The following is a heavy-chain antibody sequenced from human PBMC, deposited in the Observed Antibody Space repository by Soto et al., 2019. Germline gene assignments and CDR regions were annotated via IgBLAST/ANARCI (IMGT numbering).Heavy chain of an antibody. CDR1: GGSISSGGYY. V-gene: IGHV4-31*03. CDR2: IYYSGST. J-gene: IGHJ6*02. D-gene: IGHD3-16*02. Sequence: QVQLQESGPGLVKPSQTLSLTCTVSGGSISSGGYYWSWIRQHPGKGLEWIGYIYYSGSTYYNPSLKSRVTIAVDTSKNQFSLKLSSVTAADTAVYYCARDYRASYPAYYYSGMDVWGQGTTVTVSS. CDR3: ARDYRASYPAYYYSGMDV.